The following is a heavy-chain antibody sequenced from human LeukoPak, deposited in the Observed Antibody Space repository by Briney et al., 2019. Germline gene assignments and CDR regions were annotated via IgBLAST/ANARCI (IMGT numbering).Heavy chain of an antibody. V-gene: IGHV4-39*07. CDR2: IYYSGGT. D-gene: IGHD5-18*01. CDR3: AREDSELWPQIYYYYYYMDV. CDR1: GGSISSSSYY. Sequence: PSETLSLTCTVSGGSISSSSYYWGWIRQPPGKGLEWIGSIYYSGGTYYNPSLKSRVTISVDTSKNQFSLKLSSVTAADTAVYYCAREDSELWPQIYYYYYYMDVWGKGTTVTVSS. J-gene: IGHJ6*03.